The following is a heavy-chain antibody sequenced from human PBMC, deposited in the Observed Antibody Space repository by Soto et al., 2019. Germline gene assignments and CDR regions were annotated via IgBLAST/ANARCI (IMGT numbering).Heavy chain of an antibody. CDR3: ARQLLTLRGGWFDP. J-gene: IGHJ5*02. Sequence: PSETLSLTCTVSGGSISSRGYYWGWIRQPPGQGLEWIGTIYYGGSAYYNPSLKGRVTISVDTSKNQFSLKLSSVTAADTAVYYCARQLLTLRGGWFDPWGQGTLVTVSS. D-gene: IGHD2-15*01. CDR2: IYYGGSA. CDR1: GGSISSRGYY. V-gene: IGHV4-39*01.